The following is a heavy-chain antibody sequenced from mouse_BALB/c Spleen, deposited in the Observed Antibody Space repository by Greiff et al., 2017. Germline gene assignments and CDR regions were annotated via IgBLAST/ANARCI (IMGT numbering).Heavy chain of an antibody. D-gene: IGHD1-1*01. V-gene: IGHV3-2*02. CDR1: GYSITSDYA. J-gene: IGHJ3*01. CDR2: ISYSGST. CDR3: ARKYYGSSYAWFAY. Sequence: EVQLQQSGPGLVKPSQSLSLTCTVTGYSITSDYAWNWIRQFPGNKLEWMGYISYSGSTSYNPSLKSRISITRDTSKNQFFLQLNSVTTEDTATYCCARKYYGSSYAWFAYWGQGTLVTVSA.